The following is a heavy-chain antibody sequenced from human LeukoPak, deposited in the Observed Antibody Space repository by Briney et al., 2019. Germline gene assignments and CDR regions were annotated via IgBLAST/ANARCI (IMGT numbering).Heavy chain of an antibody. V-gene: IGHV1-69*13. CDR2: IIPIFGTA. J-gene: IGHJ4*02. CDR1: GYTFTSYY. Sequence: EASVKVSCKASGYTFTSYYMHWVRQAPGQGLEWMGGIIPIFGTANYAQKFQGRVTITADESTSTAYMELSSLRSEDTAVYYCARVTNYYDSSGSNDYWGQGTLVTVSS. D-gene: IGHD3-22*01. CDR3: ARVTNYYDSSGSNDY.